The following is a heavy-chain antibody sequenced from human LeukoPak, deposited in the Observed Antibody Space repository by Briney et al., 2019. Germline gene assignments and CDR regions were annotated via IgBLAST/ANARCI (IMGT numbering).Heavy chain of an antibody. V-gene: IGHV3-23*01. Sequence: WGSLRLSGAASGFTFSSYAMSWVRQAPGKGLEWVSAISGSGGSTYYADSVKGRFTISRDNSKNTLYLQMNSLRAEDTAVYYSRKDGEWEHPGLAYWGQETLVTVSS. D-gene: IGHD1-26*01. CDR3: RKDGEWEHPGLAY. J-gene: IGHJ4*02. CDR1: GFTFSSYA. CDR2: ISGSGGST.